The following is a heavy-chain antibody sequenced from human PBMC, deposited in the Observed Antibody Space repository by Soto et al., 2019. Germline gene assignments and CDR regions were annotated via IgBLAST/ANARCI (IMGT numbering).Heavy chain of an antibody. CDR1: GFTFSSYA. D-gene: IGHD3-10*01. CDR3: AKDPSSGFAMENCFEY. V-gene: IGHV3-23*01. Sequence: EVQLSGSGGGLVQPGGSLRLSCAASGFTFSSYAMSWVRQAPGKGLEWVSAISGSSTSTYYADSVKGRFTISRDNSKNTLYLQMNSLRAEDTAVYYCAKDPSSGFAMENCFEYWGQGTLVTVSS. J-gene: IGHJ4*02. CDR2: ISGSSTST.